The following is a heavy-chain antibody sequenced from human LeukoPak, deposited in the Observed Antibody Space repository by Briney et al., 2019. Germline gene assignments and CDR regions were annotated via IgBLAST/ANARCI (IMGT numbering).Heavy chain of an antibody. Sequence: PSETLSLTCTVSGGSISSYYWSWIRQPPGKGLEWIGYIYYSGSANYNPSLKSRVTISVDTSKSQFSLRLSSVTAADTAVYYCARDRSDGNYYMVVWGKGTTVIVSS. V-gene: IGHV4-59*12. CDR1: GGSISSYY. CDR2: IYYSGSA. J-gene: IGHJ6*03. D-gene: IGHD5-24*01. CDR3: ARDRSDGNYYMVV.